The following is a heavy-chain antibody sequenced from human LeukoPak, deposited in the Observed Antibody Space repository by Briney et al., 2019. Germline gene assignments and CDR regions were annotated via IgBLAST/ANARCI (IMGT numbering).Heavy chain of an antibody. V-gene: IGHV1-46*01. CDR1: GYTFTNFF. Sequence: GASVKVSCKSSGYTFTNFFIHWVRRAPGQGLEWMGLINPGDGSTNYARKFQGRITMTRDTSTSAVYMELSSLRSEDTAVYYCAREDYGSDTSCFDYWGQGTLVTVSS. CDR3: AREDYGSDTSCFDY. CDR2: INPGDGST. D-gene: IGHD4-17*01. J-gene: IGHJ4*02.